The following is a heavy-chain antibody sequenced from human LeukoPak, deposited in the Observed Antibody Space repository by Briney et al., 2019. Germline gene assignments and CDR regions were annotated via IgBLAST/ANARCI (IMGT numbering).Heavy chain of an antibody. CDR3: ARDEGYNNYMDV. CDR2: INVESGGT. Sequence: ASVKVSCKASRYSFTGYYMHWVRLAPGQGLEWMGWINVESGGTKYAEKFQGRVTMTRDTSISTAYMELSRLRSDDTAVYYCARDEGYNNYMDVWGKGTTVSVSS. V-gene: IGHV1-2*02. J-gene: IGHJ6*03. CDR1: RYSFTGYY.